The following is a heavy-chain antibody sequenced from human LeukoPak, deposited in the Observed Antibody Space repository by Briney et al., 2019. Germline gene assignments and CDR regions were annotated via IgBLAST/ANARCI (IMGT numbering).Heavy chain of an antibody. Sequence: PGRSLRLSCAASGFAFSSYAFNWFRQAPGKGLEWVSYISSSGSLIYYTDSVKGRFTISRDDAKNSLSLHMNSLRAEDTAVYFCARNLDYWGQGTLVTVSS. CDR1: GFAFSSYA. CDR2: ISSSGSLI. CDR3: ARNLDY. J-gene: IGHJ4*02. V-gene: IGHV3-48*01.